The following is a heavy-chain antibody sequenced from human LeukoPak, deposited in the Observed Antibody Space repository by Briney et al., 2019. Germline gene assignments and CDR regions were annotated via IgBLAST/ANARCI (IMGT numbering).Heavy chain of an antibody. CDR2: IYTSGST. J-gene: IGHJ4*02. CDR1: GGSISSGSYY. V-gene: IGHV4-61*02. CDR3: ARQRATAMVK. D-gene: IGHD5-18*01. Sequence: PSETLSLTCTVSGGSISSGSYYWSWIRQPAGKGLEWIGRIYTSGSTNYNPSLKSRVTISVDTSKNQFSLKLSSVTAADTAVYYCARQRATAMVKWGQGTLVTVSS.